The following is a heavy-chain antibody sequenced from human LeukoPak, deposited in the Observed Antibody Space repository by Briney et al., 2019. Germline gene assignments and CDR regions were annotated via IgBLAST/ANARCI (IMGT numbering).Heavy chain of an antibody. V-gene: IGHV1-18*01. Sequence: ASVKVSCKASGYTFTSCGFSWVRQAPGQGLEWMGWISAYNGDTNYAQKVQGRVTMTTDTSTSTAYMELRSLRSDDTAIYYCARDIVSGPPFDYWGQGTLVTVSS. CDR2: ISAYNGDT. D-gene: IGHD2-15*01. CDR1: GYTFTSCG. CDR3: ARDIVSGPPFDY. J-gene: IGHJ4*02.